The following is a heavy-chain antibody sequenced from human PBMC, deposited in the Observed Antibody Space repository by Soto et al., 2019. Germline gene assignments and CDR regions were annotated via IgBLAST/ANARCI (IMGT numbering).Heavy chain of an antibody. Sequence: QLQLQESGPGLVKPSETLSLTCTVSGGSISRSSYYWGWIRQPPGKGLEWIGSIYYSGSTHYNPSLKSRVTISVDTSKNQFSLKLSSVTAADTAVYYCVTLWFGAADYWGQGTLVTVSS. V-gene: IGHV4-39*01. CDR3: VTLWFGAADY. J-gene: IGHJ4*02. D-gene: IGHD3-10*01. CDR2: IYYSGST. CDR1: GGSISRSSYY.